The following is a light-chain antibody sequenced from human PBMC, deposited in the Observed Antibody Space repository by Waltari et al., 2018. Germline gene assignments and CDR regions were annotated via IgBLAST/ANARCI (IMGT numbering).Light chain of an antibody. CDR2: DVT. Sequence: SALTQPRSVSGSPGQSVPISCTGTTKDLGSYNYVSWYQQHPGKAPKITILDVTKRPSGVPDRLSGSKSGNTASLTISGLRAEDEAEYYCCSYAGSYTWVFGGGTKLTVV. CDR1: TKDLGSYNY. CDR3: CSYAGSYTWV. V-gene: IGLV2-11*01. J-gene: IGLJ3*02.